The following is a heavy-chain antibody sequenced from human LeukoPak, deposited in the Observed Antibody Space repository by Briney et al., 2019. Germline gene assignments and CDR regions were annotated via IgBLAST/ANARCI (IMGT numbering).Heavy chain of an antibody. D-gene: IGHD2-15*01. V-gene: IGHV4-59*02. CDR2: VYYSGST. J-gene: IGHJ4*02. Sequence: SETLSLTCTVSGXSVSTYYWNWIRQPPGKGLEWIGYVYYSGSTNYNPSLKSRLTMSVDTSNNQFSLKLSSVTAADTAVYYCASTSGYCSGGNCYSAFDYWGQGTLVTVSS. CDR3: ASTSGYCSGGNCYSAFDY. CDR1: GXSVSTYY.